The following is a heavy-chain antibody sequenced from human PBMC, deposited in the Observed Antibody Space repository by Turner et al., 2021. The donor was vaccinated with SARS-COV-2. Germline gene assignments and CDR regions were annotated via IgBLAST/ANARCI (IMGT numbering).Heavy chain of an antibody. CDR1: GGSISSSSYY. V-gene: IGHV4-39*01. J-gene: IGHJ5*02. D-gene: IGHD6-13*01. CDR3: AGSSSWIYNWFDP. CDR2: IYYSGST. Sequence: QLQLQESGPGLVKPSETLSLTCTVSGGSISSSSYYRGWLRQPPGTGLEWIGSIYYSGSTYYNPSLKSRVTISVDTSKNQFSLKLSSVTAADTAVYYCAGSSSWIYNWFDPWGQGTLVTVSS.